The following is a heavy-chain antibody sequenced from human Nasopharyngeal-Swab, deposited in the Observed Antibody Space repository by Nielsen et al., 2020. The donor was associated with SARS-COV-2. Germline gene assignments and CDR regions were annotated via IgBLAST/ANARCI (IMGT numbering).Heavy chain of an antibody. J-gene: IGHJ6*03. Sequence: WIRQPTGKGLEWIGEIYHSGSTNYNPSLKSRVTISVDKSKNQFSLKLSSVTAADTAVYYCASPQGSSGHYYMDVWGKGTTVTVSS. CDR3: ASPQGSSGHYYMDV. D-gene: IGHD3-22*01. V-gene: IGHV4-4*02. CDR2: IYHSGST.